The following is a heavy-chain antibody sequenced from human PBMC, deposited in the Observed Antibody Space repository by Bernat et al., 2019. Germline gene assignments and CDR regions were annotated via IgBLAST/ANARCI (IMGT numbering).Heavy chain of an antibody. V-gene: IGHV4-30-4*01. CDR3: ARGDDSSGYYAAIDY. Sequence: QVQLQESGPGLVKPSQTLSLTCTVSGGTISSGVYYWSWIRQPPGKGLEWIGYIYYSGSTYYNPSLKSRVTISVDMSKNQISLKLSSVTAADTDVYYCARGDDSSGYYAAIDYWGQGTLVTVAS. D-gene: IGHD3-22*01. J-gene: IGHJ4*02. CDR2: IYYSGST. CDR1: GGTISSGVYY.